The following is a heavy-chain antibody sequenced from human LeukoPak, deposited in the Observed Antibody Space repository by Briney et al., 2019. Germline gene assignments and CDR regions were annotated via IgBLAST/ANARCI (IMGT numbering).Heavy chain of an antibody. D-gene: IGHD3-10*01. Sequence: GGSLRLSRAASGFIFSSYWMHWVRQGPGKGLVWVSGINTDGSNTRYADSVKGRFTISRDNAKNTLYLQMNSLRAEDTAIYYCTTGIGHAFDIWGQGTMVTVSS. CDR3: TTGIGHAFDI. V-gene: IGHV3-74*01. J-gene: IGHJ3*02. CDR1: GFIFSSYW. CDR2: INTDGSNT.